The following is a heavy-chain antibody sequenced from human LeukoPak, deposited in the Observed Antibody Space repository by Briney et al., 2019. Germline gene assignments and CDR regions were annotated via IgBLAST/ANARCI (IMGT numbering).Heavy chain of an antibody. J-gene: IGHJ4*02. CDR3: AHRRKGDIVGGYYFDY. V-gene: IGHV2-5*01. D-gene: IGHD2-15*01. Sequence: SGPTLVKPTRTLTLTCTFSGFSLSTSGVGVGWIRQPPGKALEWLALIYWNDDKRYSPSLKSRLTITKHTSKNQVVLTMTNMDPVDTATYYCAHRRKGDIVGGYYFDYWGQGTLVTVSS. CDR1: GFSLSTSGVG. CDR2: IYWNDDK.